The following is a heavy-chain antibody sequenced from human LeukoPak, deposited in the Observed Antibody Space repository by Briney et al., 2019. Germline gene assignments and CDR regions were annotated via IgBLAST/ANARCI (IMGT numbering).Heavy chain of an antibody. D-gene: IGHD3-3*01. J-gene: IGHJ4*02. CDR1: AFTFSYYA. CDR3: AKALMYNWSGDY. V-gene: IGHV3-23*01. Sequence: GGSLRLSCAASAFTFSYYAMSWVRQAPGRGLEGGSAIIGSGSTHYADSVKGRFTISRDNSENTMYLQMNSLRPEATAMYYCAKALMYNWSGDYWGQGTLVTVS. CDR2: IIGSGST.